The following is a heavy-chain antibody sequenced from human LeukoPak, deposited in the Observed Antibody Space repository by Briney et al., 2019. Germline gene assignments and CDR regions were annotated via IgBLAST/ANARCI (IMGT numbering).Heavy chain of an antibody. CDR1: GFIFSNYE. CDR2: ISTSGNDK. V-gene: IGHV3-48*03. Sequence: GGSLRLSCAASGFIFSNYEINWVRQAPGEGLEWVSYISTSGNDKYYADSVKGRFTISRDNAKNSLYLQLNSLRADDTAVYYRARGALWVLDYWGQGTLVTVSS. J-gene: IGHJ4*02. D-gene: IGHD3-16*01. CDR3: ARGALWVLDY.